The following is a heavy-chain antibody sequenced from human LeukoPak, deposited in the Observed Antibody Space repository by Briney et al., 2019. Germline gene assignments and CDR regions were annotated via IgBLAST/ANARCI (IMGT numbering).Heavy chain of an antibody. D-gene: IGHD1-1*01. Sequence: GGSLRLSCAASGFTFSSYAMSWVRQAPGKGLECVSAILNSGSGTYYADSVKGRFTISRDNSKNTLYLQMDSLRAEDTAVYYCAKGYRYFDYWGQGTLVTVSS. J-gene: IGHJ4*02. V-gene: IGHV3-23*01. CDR1: GFTFSSYA. CDR2: ILNSGSGT. CDR3: AKGYRYFDY.